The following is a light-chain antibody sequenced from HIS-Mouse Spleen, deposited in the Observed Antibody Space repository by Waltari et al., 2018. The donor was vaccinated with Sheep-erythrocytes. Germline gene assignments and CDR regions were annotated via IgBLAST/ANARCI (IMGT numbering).Light chain of an antibody. CDR2: EGS. J-gene: IGLJ3*02. CDR1: SSDVGSYNL. CDR3: CSYAGSSTPWV. V-gene: IGLV2-23*01. Sequence: QSALPQPASVSGSPGQSITISCPGTSSDVGSYNLVSWYQQHPGKAPNLMIYEGSKRPSGVSNRFSGSKSGNTASLTISGLQAEDEADYYCCSYAGSSTPWVFGGGTKLTVL.